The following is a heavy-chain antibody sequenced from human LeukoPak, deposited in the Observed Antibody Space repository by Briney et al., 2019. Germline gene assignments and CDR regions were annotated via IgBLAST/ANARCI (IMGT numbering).Heavy chain of an antibody. CDR1: GYSISSGYY. D-gene: IGHD4-23*01. Sequence: SETLSLTCTVSGYSISSGYYWGWIRRPPRKELEWIGNIYHSGSTYYNASLKSRVTISIETSKNQFSLKLSSVTAADTAVYYCARSFYGGNSDYWGPGTLLTASS. CDR2: IYHSGST. CDR3: ARSFYGGNSDY. V-gene: IGHV4-38-2*02. J-gene: IGHJ4*02.